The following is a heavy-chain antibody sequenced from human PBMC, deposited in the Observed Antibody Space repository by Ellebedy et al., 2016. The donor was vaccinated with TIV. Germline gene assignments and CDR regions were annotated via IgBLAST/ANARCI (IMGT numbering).Heavy chain of an antibody. D-gene: IGHD2-2*01. CDR1: GFTVSSNY. CDR3: ARDRYGGSTSCYYDY. CDR2: IYSGGST. V-gene: IGHV3-53*01. Sequence: GESLKISCAASGFTVSSNYMSWVRQAPGKGLEWVSVIYSGGSTYYADSVKGRFTISRDNSKNTLYLQMNSLRAEDTAVYYCARDRYGGSTSCYYDYWGQGTLVTVSS. J-gene: IGHJ4*02.